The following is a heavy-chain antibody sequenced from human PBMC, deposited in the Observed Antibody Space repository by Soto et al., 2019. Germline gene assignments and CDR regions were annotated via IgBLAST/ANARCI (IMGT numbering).Heavy chain of an antibody. Sequence: QLQLQESGSGLVKPSQTLSLTCAVSGGSISSGGYSWSWIRQPPGKGLEWIGYIYHSGSTYYNPSLKGRVTLSVDRSKHQFSLKLSSVTAADTAVYYCARGGRGIQLLVDYWGQGTLVTVSS. CDR1: GGSISSGGYS. D-gene: IGHD5-18*01. J-gene: IGHJ4*02. CDR2: IYHSGST. V-gene: IGHV4-30-2*01. CDR3: ARGGRGIQLLVDY.